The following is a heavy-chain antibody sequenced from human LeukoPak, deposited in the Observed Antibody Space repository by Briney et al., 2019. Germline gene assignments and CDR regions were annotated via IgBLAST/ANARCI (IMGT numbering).Heavy chain of an antibody. D-gene: IGHD2-2*02. V-gene: IGHV4-39*01. CDR2: IYYSGST. Sequence: SEALSLTCTVSGGSISSSSYYWGWIRQPPGKGLEWIGSIYYSGSTYYNPSLKSRVTISVDTSKNQFSLKLSSVTAADTAVYYCARHPLFFCSSTSCYTYYFDYWGQGTLVTVSS. CDR1: GGSISSSSYY. CDR3: ARHPLFFCSSTSCYTYYFDY. J-gene: IGHJ4*02.